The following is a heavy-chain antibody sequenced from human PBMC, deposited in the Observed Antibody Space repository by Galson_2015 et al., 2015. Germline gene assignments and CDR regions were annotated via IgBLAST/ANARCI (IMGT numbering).Heavy chain of an antibody. CDR2: IYPDDSDT. J-gene: IGHJ4*02. D-gene: IGHD6-6*01. CDR1: GYSFTNYW. Sequence: QSGAEVKKPGESLKISCKGSGYSFTNYWIGWVRQMPGKGLEWMGIIYPDDSDTRYSPSFQGQVTISADKSISTAYLQWSSLKASDPAMYSCAIRGWGSSVGFDYWGQGSLVTVSS. V-gene: IGHV5-51*03. CDR3: AIRGWGSSVGFDY.